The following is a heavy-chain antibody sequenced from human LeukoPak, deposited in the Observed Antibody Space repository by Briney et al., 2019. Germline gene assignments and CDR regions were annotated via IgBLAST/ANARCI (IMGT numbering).Heavy chain of an antibody. D-gene: IGHD3-10*01. CDR1: RGTFSSYA. Sequence: SVKVSCKASRGTFSSYAISWVRQARGQGLEWMGGIIPIFGTANYAQKFQGRVTITADKSTSTAYMELSSLRSEDTAVYYCARALLWFGELSNWFDPWGQGTLVTVSS. V-gene: IGHV1-69*06. CDR2: IIPIFGTA. J-gene: IGHJ5*02. CDR3: ARALLWFGELSNWFDP.